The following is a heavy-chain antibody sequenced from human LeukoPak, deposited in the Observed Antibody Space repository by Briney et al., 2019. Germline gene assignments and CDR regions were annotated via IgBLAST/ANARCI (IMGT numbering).Heavy chain of an antibody. Sequence: GGSLRLSCAASGFIFSSYGMHWVRQAPGKGLEWVAYIRHDGNNEDYADSVKGRFTISRDNSKNTLYLQMNSLRAEDTAVYYCARSPSYGDYLYYFDYWGQGTLVTVSS. CDR1: GFIFSSYG. CDR2: IRHDGNNE. D-gene: IGHD4-17*01. J-gene: IGHJ4*02. CDR3: ARSPSYGDYLYYFDY. V-gene: IGHV3-30*02.